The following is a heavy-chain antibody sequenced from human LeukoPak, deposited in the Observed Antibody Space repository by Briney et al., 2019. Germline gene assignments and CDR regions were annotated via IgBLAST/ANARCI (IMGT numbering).Heavy chain of an antibody. Sequence: NSSETLSLTCTVSGGSISSSSYYWGWIRQPPGKGLEWIGSIYYSGSTYYNPSLKSRVTISVDTSKNQFSLKLSTVTAADTAVYYCARGDLTASPPGAFDIWGQGTMVTVSS. CDR1: GGSISSSSYY. V-gene: IGHV4-39*07. CDR3: ARGDLTASPPGAFDI. J-gene: IGHJ3*02. CDR2: IYYSGST. D-gene: IGHD2-21*02.